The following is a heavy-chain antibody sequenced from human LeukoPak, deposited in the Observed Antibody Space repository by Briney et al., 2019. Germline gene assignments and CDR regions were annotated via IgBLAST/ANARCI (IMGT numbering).Heavy chain of an antibody. CDR3: AKTQYYYGSGSLLDY. CDR1: GFTFSTYW. V-gene: IGHV3-23*01. CDR2: ISGSGGST. Sequence: GGSLRLSCAASGFTFSTYWMHWVRQAPGKGLEWVSAISGSGGSTYYADSVKGRFTISRDNSKNTLYLQMNSLRAEDTAVYYCAKTQYYYGSGSLLDYWGQGTLVTVSS. J-gene: IGHJ4*02. D-gene: IGHD3-10*01.